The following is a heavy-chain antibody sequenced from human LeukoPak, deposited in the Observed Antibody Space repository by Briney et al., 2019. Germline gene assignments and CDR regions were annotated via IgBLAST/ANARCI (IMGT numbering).Heavy chain of an antibody. Sequence: PGGSLRLSCAASGFTVSSNYMSWVRQAPGKGLEWVSVIYSGGSTYYADSVKGRFTISRDNSKNTLYLQMNSLRAEDTAVYYCARDATAMPQSYYYGMDVWGQGTTVTVSS. CDR3: ARDATAMPQSYYYGMDV. D-gene: IGHD5-18*01. J-gene: IGHJ6*02. CDR1: GFTVSSNY. CDR2: IYSGGST. V-gene: IGHV3-53*01.